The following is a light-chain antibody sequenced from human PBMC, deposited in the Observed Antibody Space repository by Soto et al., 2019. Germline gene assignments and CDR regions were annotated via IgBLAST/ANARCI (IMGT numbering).Light chain of an antibody. CDR2: GAS. CDR3: QQYNNYPWT. Sequence: EIVLVQSPGTLSLSPGERATLSCRASQSVSNNYLAWYQQKPGQAPRLLIYGASSRATGVPDRFSGSGTGTDFTLTISSLQPDDFATYYCQQYNNYPWTFGQGTKVEIK. CDR1: QSVSNNY. J-gene: IGKJ1*01. V-gene: IGKV3-20*01.